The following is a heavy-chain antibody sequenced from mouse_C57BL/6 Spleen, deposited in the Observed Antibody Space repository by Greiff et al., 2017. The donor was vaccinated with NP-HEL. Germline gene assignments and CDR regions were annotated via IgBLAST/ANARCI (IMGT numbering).Heavy chain of an antibody. CDR3: ARGKGEVAY. V-gene: IGHV1-82*01. CDR2: IYPGDGDT. Sequence: QVHVKQSGPELVKPGASVKISCKASGYAFSSSWMNWVKQRPGKGLEWIGRIYPGDGDTNYNGKFKGKATLTADKSSSTAYMQLSSLTSEDSAVYFCARGKGEVAYWGQGTLVTVSA. D-gene: IGHD2-13*01. J-gene: IGHJ3*01. CDR1: GYAFSSSW.